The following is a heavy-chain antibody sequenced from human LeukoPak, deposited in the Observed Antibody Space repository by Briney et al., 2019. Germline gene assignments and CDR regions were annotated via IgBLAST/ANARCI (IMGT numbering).Heavy chain of an antibody. J-gene: IGHJ4*02. CDR1: GFTFSTYG. V-gene: IGHV3-33*01. CDR2: VSYDGSDK. D-gene: IGHD3-10*01. Sequence: GGSLTLSCAASGFTFSTYGMHWVRQSPGKGLEWVGVVSYDGSDKYYADSVEGRFTISRDNSENTLYLEMNSLRAEDTAVYYCVRGPYYGSGTLDYWGQGTLVTVSS. CDR3: VRGPYYGSGTLDY.